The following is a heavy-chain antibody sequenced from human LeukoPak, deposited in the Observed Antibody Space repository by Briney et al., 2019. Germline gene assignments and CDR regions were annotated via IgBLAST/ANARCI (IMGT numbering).Heavy chain of an antibody. CDR2: ISGSGGRT. V-gene: IGHV3-23*01. CDR3: AKGDFYGSGRDYYYHMDV. D-gene: IGHD3-10*01. CDR1: GFTFSRYG. Sequence: PGGSLRLSCAASGFTFSRYGMSWVRQAPGKGLEWVSAISGSGGRTYYADSVKGRFTISRDNSKNTLYLQMNSLRAEDTAVYNCAKGDFYGSGRDYYYHMDVWGKGTTVTISS. J-gene: IGHJ6*03.